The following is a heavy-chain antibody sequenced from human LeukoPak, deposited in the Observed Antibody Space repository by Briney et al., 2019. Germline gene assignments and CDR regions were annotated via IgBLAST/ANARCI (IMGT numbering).Heavy chain of an antibody. CDR3: AKGRKSYYYGMDV. CDR1: GFTFSSFA. V-gene: IGHV3-23*01. CDR2: ISGSGGST. J-gene: IGHJ6*02. Sequence: GGSLRLSCAASGFTFSSFAMSWVRQAPGKGLEWASGISGSGGSTYYADSVKGQFTISRDNSKNTLYLQMNSLKAEDTAVYHCAKGRKSYYYGMDVWGQGTTVTVSS.